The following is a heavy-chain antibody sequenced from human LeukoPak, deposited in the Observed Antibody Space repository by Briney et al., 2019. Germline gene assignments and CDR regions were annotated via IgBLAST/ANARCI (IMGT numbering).Heavy chain of an antibody. V-gene: IGHV3-15*01. CDR3: ITVDSGYDYRSDY. Sequence: GGSLRLSCAALGLTFTNAWMTWVRQAPGKGLEWVGRITSHTDGGTADYAAPVKGRFTISRDDSKSTLYLQMNSLKTEDTGVYYCITVDSGYDYRSDYWGQGTLVTVSS. CDR2: ITSHTDGGTA. J-gene: IGHJ4*02. CDR1: GLTFTNAW. D-gene: IGHD5-12*01.